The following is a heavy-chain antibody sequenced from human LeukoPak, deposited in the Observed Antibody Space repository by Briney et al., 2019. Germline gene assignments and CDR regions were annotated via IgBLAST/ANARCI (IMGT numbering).Heavy chain of an antibody. Sequence: GGSLRLSCAASGFTFSSYAMSWVRQAPGKGLEWVSAISGSGGSTYYADSMKGRFTISRDNSKNTLYLQMNSLRSEDTAVYLCAKAPTNTNAIDTWRQGTLVTVSS. J-gene: IGHJ1*01. D-gene: IGHD2-8*01. CDR3: AKAPTNTNAIDT. CDR1: GFTFSSYA. CDR2: ISGSGGST. V-gene: IGHV3-23*01.